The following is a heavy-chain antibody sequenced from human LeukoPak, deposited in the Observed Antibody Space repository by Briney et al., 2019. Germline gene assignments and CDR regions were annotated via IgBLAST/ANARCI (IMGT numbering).Heavy chain of an antibody. V-gene: IGHV4-34*01. D-gene: IGHD2-15*01. CDR3: ARGLSASGGT. CDR1: GGSFSGYY. CDR2: INHSGST. Sequence: SETLSLTCAVYGGSFSGYYWSWIRQPPGKGLEWIGEINHSGSTNYNPSLKSRVTISVDTSKNQFSLKLSSVTAADTAVYYCARGLSASGGTWGQGTLVTVSS. J-gene: IGHJ5*02.